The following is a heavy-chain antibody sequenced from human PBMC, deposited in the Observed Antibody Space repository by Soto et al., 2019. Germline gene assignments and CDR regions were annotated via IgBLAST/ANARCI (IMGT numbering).Heavy chain of an antibody. CDR2: ISGHNGNT. J-gene: IGHJ4*02. CDR3: ARRGVLRYFDGLPYFAY. D-gene: IGHD3-9*01. Sequence: GASVKVSCKASGYTFTTYGIIWVRQAPGQGLERMGWISGHNGNTTSAQKFQGRVTMTRDTSTSTVYMELSSLRCEDKAVYYCARRGVLRYFDGLPYFAYGGQGPLVTVSS. CDR1: GYTFTTYG. V-gene: IGHV1-18*01.